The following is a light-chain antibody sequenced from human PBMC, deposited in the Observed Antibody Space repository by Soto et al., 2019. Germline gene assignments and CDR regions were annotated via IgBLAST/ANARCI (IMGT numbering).Light chain of an antibody. V-gene: IGKV3-20*01. J-gene: IGKJ2*01. CDR2: GAS. CDR1: QGVSTHF. CDR3: QQYGSSPPYT. Sequence: EIVLTQSPGTLSLSPGETATLSCRASQGVSTHFLAWYQQKPGQAPRLLIYGASSRATGVPDRFSGSGSGRDFALTISSLDPEDSAISSCQQYGSSPPYTFGQGTKVEI.